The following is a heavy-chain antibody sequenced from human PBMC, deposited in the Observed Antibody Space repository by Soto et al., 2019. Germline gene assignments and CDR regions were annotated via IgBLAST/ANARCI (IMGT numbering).Heavy chain of an antibody. CDR2: MNPNSGNT. J-gene: IGHJ3*02. D-gene: IGHD3-3*01. CDR3: ATPAGNNDFGGVYSFDI. Sequence: ASVKVSCKASGYTFTSYDINWVRQATGQGLEWMGWMNPNSGNTGYAQKFQGRVTMTRNTSISTAYMELSSLRSEDTAVYYCATPAGNNDFGGVYSFDIGAKGTMAPASS. V-gene: IGHV1-8*01. CDR1: GYTFTSYD.